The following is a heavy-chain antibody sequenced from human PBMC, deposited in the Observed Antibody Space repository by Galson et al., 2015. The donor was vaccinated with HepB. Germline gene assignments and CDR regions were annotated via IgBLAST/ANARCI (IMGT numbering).Heavy chain of an antibody. CDR3: ARDDGSGYFFDS. Sequence: SLRLSCAASGFTFSTYNMNWVRQAPGKGLEWVSYISSSSTILYYADSVKGRFTISRDNAKNSLYLQMNSLRAEDTAVYYCARDDGSGYFFDSWGQGTLVTVSS. J-gene: IGHJ4*02. CDR1: GFTFSTYN. CDR2: ISSSSTIL. D-gene: IGHD3-22*01. V-gene: IGHV3-48*01.